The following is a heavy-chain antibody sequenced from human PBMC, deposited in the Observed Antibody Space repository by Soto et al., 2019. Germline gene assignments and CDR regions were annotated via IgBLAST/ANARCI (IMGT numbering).Heavy chain of an antibody. J-gene: IGHJ6*02. V-gene: IGHV3-11*05. D-gene: IGHD2-2*01. CDR2: ISSSSSYT. CDR1: GFTFSDYY. Sequence: QVQLVESGGGLVQPGGSLRLSCAASGFTFSDYYMSWIRQAPGKGLEWVSYISSSSSYTNYADSVKGRFTISRDNAKNSLYLQMNSLRAEDTAVYYCARGGGYDCSSTSCPGNYYGMDVWGQGTTVTVSS. CDR3: ARGGGYDCSSTSCPGNYYGMDV.